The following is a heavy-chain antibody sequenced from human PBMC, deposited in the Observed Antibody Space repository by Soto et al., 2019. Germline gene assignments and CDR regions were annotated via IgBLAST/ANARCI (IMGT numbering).Heavy chain of an antibody. V-gene: IGHV3-48*04. Sequence: EVQLVESGGGLVQPGGSLRLSCTASGFTFSSRAMNWVRQFPGRGLEWVSYISSTTNYIYYGDSMKGRFTISRDNAKNSLYLEMNSLRAEDTAVYYCARESEDLTSNFDYWGQGTLVTVSS. CDR2: ISSTTNYI. CDR3: ARESEDLTSNFDY. CDR1: GFTFSSRA. J-gene: IGHJ4*02.